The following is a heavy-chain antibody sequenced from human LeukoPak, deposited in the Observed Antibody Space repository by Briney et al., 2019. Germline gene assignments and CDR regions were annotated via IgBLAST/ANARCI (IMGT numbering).Heavy chain of an antibody. V-gene: IGHV1-46*01. CDR3: ARDVRDGYAFDY. Sequence: ASVKVSCKASGYTFTSYGISWVRQAPGQGLKWMGIINPSGGSTSYAQKFQGRVTMTRDTSTSTVYMELSSLRSEDTAVYYCARDVRDGYAFDYWGQGTLVTVSS. CDR1: GYTFTSYG. D-gene: IGHD5-24*01. J-gene: IGHJ4*02. CDR2: INPSGGST.